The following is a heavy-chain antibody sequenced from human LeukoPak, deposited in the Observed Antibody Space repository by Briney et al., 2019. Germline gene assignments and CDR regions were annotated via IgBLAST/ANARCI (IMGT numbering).Heavy chain of an antibody. CDR3: ASPRAAMVFYFDY. V-gene: IGHV4-38-2*02. Sequence: SETLSLTCTVSGYSISSGYYWGWIRQPPGKGLEWIGSIYHSGSTYYNPSLKSRVTISVDTSKNQFSLKLSSVTAADTAVYYCASPRAAMVFYFDYWGQGTLVTVSS. J-gene: IGHJ4*02. D-gene: IGHD5-18*01. CDR1: GYSISSGYY. CDR2: IYHSGST.